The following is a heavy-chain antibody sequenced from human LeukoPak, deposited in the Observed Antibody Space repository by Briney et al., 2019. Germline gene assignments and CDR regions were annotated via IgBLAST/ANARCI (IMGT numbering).Heavy chain of an antibody. Sequence: QPGGSLRLSCAASGFTFSSYAMHWVRQAPGKGLEWVAVISYDGSNKYYADSVKGRFTISRDNSKNTLYLQMNSLRAEDTAVYYCAKWSQGGATDLISPLVRPWFDPWGQGTLVTVSS. CDR1: GFTFSSYA. D-gene: IGHD1-26*01. V-gene: IGHV3-30*04. CDR3: AKWSQGGATDLISPLVRPWFDP. CDR2: ISYDGSNK. J-gene: IGHJ5*02.